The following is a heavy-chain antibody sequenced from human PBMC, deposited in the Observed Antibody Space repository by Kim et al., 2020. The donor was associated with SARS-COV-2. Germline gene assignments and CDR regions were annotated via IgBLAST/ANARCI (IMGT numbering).Heavy chain of an antibody. V-gene: IGHV1-69*04. J-gene: IGHJ1*01. CDR2: IIPMLVIG. CDR3: ATQARSVDLAY. Sequence: SVKVSCKASGGTFITYAANWLRQAPGQGLEWMGRIIPMLVIGTYAQKFRGRVTITADKFKGTAYMDLGSVRSDDTAVVYCATQARSVDLAYWGQGTLVT. CDR1: GGTFITYA.